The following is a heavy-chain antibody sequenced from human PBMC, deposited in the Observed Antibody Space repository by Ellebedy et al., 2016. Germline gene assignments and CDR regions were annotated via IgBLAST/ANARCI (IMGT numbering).Heavy chain of an antibody. CDR2: IVSSGREA. CDR1: GFIFSVTG. D-gene: IGHD3-3*01. V-gene: IGHV3-21*06. CDR3: TRDGSEWSRDY. Sequence: GGSLRLXXAASGFIFSVTGMTWIRQAPGKGLEWVATIVSSGREAYYADPLKGRFTISRDNAMNSVYLQMNSLSVEDTAVYYCTRDGSEWSRDYWGQGTLVTVSS. J-gene: IGHJ4*02.